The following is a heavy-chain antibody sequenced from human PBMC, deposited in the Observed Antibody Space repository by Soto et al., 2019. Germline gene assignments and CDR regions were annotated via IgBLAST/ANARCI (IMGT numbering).Heavy chain of an antibody. CDR3: AKDRYSSSAYYYYGMDA. V-gene: IGHV3-9*01. J-gene: IGHJ6*02. CDR2: ISGNSGSL. Sequence: EVQLVESGGGLVQPGRSLRLSCAASGFIFDDYAMHWVRQAPGKGLEWVAVISGNSGSLGYADSVKGRFTISRDNAKHSLYLQMNRLRAEDTALYYCAKDRYSSSAYYYYGMDAWGQGTTVTVSS. D-gene: IGHD6-6*01. CDR1: GFIFDDYA.